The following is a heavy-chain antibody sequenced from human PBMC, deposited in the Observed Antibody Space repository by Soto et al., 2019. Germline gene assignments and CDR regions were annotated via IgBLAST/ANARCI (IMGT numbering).Heavy chain of an antibody. D-gene: IGHD6-19*01. CDR1: GFTFDDYA. V-gene: IGHV3-9*01. CDR2: ISWNSGSI. CDR3: AKDHGCIGSGCHQYEWGDYYYGMDV. Sequence: AGGSLRLSCAASGFTFDDYAMHWVRQAPGKGLEWVSGISWNSGSIGYADSVKGRFTISRDNAKNSLYLQMNSLRAEDTALYYCAKDHGCIGSGCHQYEWGDYYYGMDVWGQGTTVTVSS. J-gene: IGHJ6*02.